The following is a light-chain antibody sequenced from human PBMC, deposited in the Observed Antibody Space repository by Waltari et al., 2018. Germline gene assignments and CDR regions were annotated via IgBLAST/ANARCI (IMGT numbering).Light chain of an antibody. CDR2: YVN. Sequence: QSALTQPASVSGSPGQSIAISCTGTRSDVGGYTYVSWYQQHPGKAPKLIIYYVNERPSGVSDRFSASKSGNTASLTISGLQAEDEADYYCSSYTTSYTWVFGGGTKLTVL. CDR3: SSYTTSYTWV. CDR1: RSDVGGYTY. V-gene: IGLV2-14*03. J-gene: IGLJ3*02.